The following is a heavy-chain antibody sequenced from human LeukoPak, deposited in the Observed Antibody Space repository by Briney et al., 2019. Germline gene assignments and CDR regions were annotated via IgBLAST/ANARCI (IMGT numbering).Heavy chain of an antibody. D-gene: IGHD2-8*02. CDR3: ARTYWAHDAFDI. V-gene: IGHV4-39*07. Sequence: SETLSLTCTVSGCSISSSSYYWGWVRQPPGNGLEWIGSVFYSGSTYYNPSLKSRVTISVDTSKNQFSLKLSSVTAADTAVYYCARTYWAHDAFDIWGQGTMVTVSS. CDR2: VFYSGST. CDR1: GCSISSSSYY. J-gene: IGHJ3*02.